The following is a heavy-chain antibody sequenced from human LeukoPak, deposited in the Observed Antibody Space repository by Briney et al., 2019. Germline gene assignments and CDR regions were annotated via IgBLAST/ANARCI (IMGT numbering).Heavy chain of an antibody. V-gene: IGHV4-39*01. Sequence: SETLSLTCTVSGGSISSSSYYWGWIRPPPGKGLEWIGSIYYSGSTYYNPSLKSRVTISVDTSKNQFSLKLSSVTAADTAVYYCARSYCGGDCYTLPLYYYYYMDVWGKGTTVTVSS. CDR1: GGSISSSSYY. CDR3: ARSYCGGDCYTLPLYYYYYMDV. J-gene: IGHJ6*03. CDR2: IYYSGST. D-gene: IGHD2-21*02.